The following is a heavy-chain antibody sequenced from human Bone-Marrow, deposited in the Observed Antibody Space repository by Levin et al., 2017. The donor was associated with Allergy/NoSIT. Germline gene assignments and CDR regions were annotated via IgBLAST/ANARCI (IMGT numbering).Heavy chain of an antibody. D-gene: IGHD4-11*01. J-gene: IGHJ5*02. CDR3: ARSSLSTVTTRIDP. CDR2: ISAYNGNT. CDR1: GYTFTSYG. Sequence: ASVKVSCKASGYTFTSYGISWVGQAPGQGLEWMGWISAYNGNTNYAQKLQGRVTMTTDTSTSTAYMELRSLRSDDTAVYYCARSSLSTVTTRIDPWGQGTLVTVSS. V-gene: IGHV1-18*01.